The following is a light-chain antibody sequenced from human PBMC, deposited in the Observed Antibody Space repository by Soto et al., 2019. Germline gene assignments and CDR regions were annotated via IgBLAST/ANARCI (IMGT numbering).Light chain of an antibody. J-gene: IGLJ3*02. CDR1: SSDVGGYNY. Sequence: QSALTQPASVSGSPGQSITISCTGTSSDVGGYNYVSWYQQHPGKAPKLMIYDVSNRPPGVSNRFSGSKSGNPASLTISGLQAEDEADYYCSRYPSSSTLDWVFGGGTKLTVL. V-gene: IGLV2-14*01. CDR2: DVS. CDR3: SRYPSSSTLDWV.